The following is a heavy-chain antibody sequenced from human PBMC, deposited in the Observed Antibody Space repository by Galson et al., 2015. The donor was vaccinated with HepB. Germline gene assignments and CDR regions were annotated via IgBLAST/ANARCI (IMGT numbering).Heavy chain of an antibody. V-gene: IGHV1-2*02. CDR2: INPNSGGT. D-gene: IGHD5-24*01. Sequence: SVKVSCKASGYTFTGYYMHWVRQAPGQGLEWMGWINPNSGGTNYAQKFQGRVTMTRDTSISTAYMELSRLRSDDTAVYYCARDIEMATIRGADYWGQGTLVTVSS. CDR3: ARDIEMATIRGADY. CDR1: GYTFTGYY. J-gene: IGHJ4*02.